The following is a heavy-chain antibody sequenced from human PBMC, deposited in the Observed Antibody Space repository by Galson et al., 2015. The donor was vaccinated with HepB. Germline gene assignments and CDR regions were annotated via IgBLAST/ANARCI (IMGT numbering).Heavy chain of an antibody. J-gene: IGHJ4*02. CDR1: GFTFRTYN. V-gene: IGHV3-30*19. CDR2: VSFDGFNK. CDR3: VRDSWGKYYDTNGRLY. D-gene: IGHD2-8*01. Sequence: SLRLSCAASGFTFRTYNIHWVRQAPGKGLEWVAVVSFDGFNKYYTDSVKGRFTISRDNSNNTLHLQLDSLRTEDTAVYYCVRDSWGKYYDTNGRLYWGRGTLVTVSS.